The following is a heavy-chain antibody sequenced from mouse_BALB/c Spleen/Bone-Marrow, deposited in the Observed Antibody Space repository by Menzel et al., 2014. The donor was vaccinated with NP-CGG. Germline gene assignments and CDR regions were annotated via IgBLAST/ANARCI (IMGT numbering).Heavy chain of an antibody. V-gene: IGHV1-14*01. D-gene: IGHD1-1*01. CDR1: GYTFTSYV. CDR3: ARSLLRYYAMDY. CDR2: INPYNDGT. Sequence: EVHLVESGPEPVKPGASVKMSCKASGYTFTSYVMHWVKQKPEQGLEWIGYINPYNDGTKYNEKFKGKATLTSDKSSSTAYMELSSLTSEDSAVYYCARSLLRYYAMDYWGQGTSVTVSS. J-gene: IGHJ4*01.